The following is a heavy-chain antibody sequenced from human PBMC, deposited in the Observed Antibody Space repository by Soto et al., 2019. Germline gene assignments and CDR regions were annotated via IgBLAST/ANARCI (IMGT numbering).Heavy chain of an antibody. CDR1: GGSISSGDYY. Sequence: QVQLQESGPGLVKPSQTLSLTCTVSGGSISSGDYYWSWIRQPPGQGLEWIAYIHYSGGTYYNPSLMSRVTISVDTSKHQISLKLSSVTAADTAVYYCARGGKWFDPWGQGTLVTVSS. CDR2: IHYSGGT. D-gene: IGHD3-16*01. J-gene: IGHJ5*02. V-gene: IGHV4-30-4*01. CDR3: ARGGKWFDP.